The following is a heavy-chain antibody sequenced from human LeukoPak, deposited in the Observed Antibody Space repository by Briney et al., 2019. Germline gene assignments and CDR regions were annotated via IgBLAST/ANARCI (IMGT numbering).Heavy chain of an antibody. CDR3: ARAHTPLRSDYYYYLDV. D-gene: IGHD5-18*01. J-gene: IGHJ6*03. CDR2: VYITGPT. Sequence: SETLSLTGTVSGGSFSGHYWTWIRQPAGRGLGFIGRVYITGPTNYNASLLGRVTMSVDTSKSQFSLNLTSVTAADTAVYYCARAHTPLRSDYYYYLDVWGKGTTVTVS. V-gene: IGHV4-4*07. CDR1: GGSFSGHY.